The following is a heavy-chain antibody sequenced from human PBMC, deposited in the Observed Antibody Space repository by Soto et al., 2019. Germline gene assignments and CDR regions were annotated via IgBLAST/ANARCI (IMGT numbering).Heavy chain of an antibody. J-gene: IGHJ5*02. CDR3: ARGRDWFDP. V-gene: IGHV4-4*07. CDR1: GGSISNYC. Sequence: PSETLSLTCTVSGGSISNYCWSWIRQVAGKGLEWIGRICSSGSTNYNPSLESRVTMSVDTSKNQFSLKLSSVTAADTAVYYCARGRDWFDPWGQGTLVTVSS. CDR2: ICSSGST.